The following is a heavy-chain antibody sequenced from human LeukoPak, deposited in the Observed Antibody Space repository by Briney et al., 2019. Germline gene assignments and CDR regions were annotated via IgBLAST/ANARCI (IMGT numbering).Heavy chain of an antibody. V-gene: IGHV4-61*02. CDR1: GGSIISGSYY. J-gene: IGHJ4*02. D-gene: IGHD6-19*01. CDR2: IYTSGST. CDR3: ARARDAWAVAGSIDY. Sequence: SETLSLTCTVSGGSIISGSYYWSWIRQPAGKGLECIGRIYTSGSTNYNPSLKSRVTISVDTSKNQFSLKLSSVTAADTAVYYCARARDAWAVAGSIDYWGQGTLVTVSS.